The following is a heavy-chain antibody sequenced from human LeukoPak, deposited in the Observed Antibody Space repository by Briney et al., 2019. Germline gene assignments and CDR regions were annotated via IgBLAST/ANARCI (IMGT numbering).Heavy chain of an antibody. CDR3: ARGTYGGSRGGLKIDY. CDR2: IYYSGST. V-gene: IGHV4-59*01. CDR1: GGSISSYY. J-gene: IGHJ4*02. D-gene: IGHD4-23*01. Sequence: SETLSLTRTVSGGSISSYYWSWIRQPPGKGLEWIGYIYYSGSTNYNPSLKSRVTISVDTSKNQFSLKLSSVTAADTAVYYCARGTYGGSRGGLKIDYWGQGTLVTVSS.